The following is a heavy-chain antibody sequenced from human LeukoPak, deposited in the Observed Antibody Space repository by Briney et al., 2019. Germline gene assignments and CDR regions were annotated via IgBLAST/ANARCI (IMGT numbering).Heavy chain of an antibody. CDR2: ISAYNGNT. CDR1: GYTFTSYG. D-gene: IGHD4-23*01. J-gene: IGHJ4*02. V-gene: IGHV1-18*01. CDR3: ARDRPDYGGNSGYFY. Sequence: ASVKVSCRASGYTFTSYGISWVRQAPGQGLEWMGWISAYNGNTNYAQKLQGRVTMTTDTSTSTAYMELRSLRSDDTAVYYCARDRPDYGGNSGYFYWGQGTLVTVSS.